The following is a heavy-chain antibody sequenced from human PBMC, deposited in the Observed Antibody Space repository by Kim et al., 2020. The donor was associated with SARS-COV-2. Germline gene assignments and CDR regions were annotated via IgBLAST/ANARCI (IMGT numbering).Heavy chain of an antibody. D-gene: IGHD3-10*01. J-gene: IGHJ6*02. CDR3: ARASQGTGYYYGMDV. V-gene: IGHV1-69*01. Sequence: QKFQGRVTITADESTSTAYMELSSLRSEDTAVYYCARASQGTGYYYGMDVWGQGTTVTVSS.